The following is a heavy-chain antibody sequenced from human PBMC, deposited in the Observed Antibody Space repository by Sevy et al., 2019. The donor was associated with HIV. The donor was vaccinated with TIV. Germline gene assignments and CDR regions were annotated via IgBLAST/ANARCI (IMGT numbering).Heavy chain of an antibody. V-gene: IGHV1-2*06. D-gene: IGHD3-10*01. J-gene: IGHJ4*02. Sequence: ASLKVSCKASGYTFTAYYMHWVRQAPGQGLEWMGRIIPNSGGTNYAQKFQGRVTMTSDSSISTAYMELSGLRSDDTAVYYCARDVSYVGSGSYWGYWGQGTLVTVSS. CDR1: GYTFTAYY. CDR3: ARDVSYVGSGSYWGY. CDR2: IIPNSGGT.